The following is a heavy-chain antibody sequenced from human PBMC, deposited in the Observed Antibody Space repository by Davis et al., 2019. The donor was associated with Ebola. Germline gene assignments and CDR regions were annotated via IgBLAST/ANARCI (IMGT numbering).Heavy chain of an antibody. CDR3: ARGYGNSSLPFGY. V-gene: IGHV4-59*01. J-gene: IGHJ4*02. CDR1: GGSMRSYY. Sequence: PSETLSLTCTVSGGSMRSYYWSWIRQSPEKGLEWIGYIYYSGSTNYSPSLKSRVTISVDTSKNQFSLKLSSVTAADTAVYYCARGYGNSSLPFGYWGQGTLVTVSS. CDR2: IYYSGST. D-gene: IGHD6-6*01.